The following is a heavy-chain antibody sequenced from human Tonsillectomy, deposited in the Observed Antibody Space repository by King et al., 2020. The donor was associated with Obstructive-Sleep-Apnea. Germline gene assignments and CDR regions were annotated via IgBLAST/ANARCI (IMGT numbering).Heavy chain of an antibody. CDR1: GFIFIDYY. D-gene: IGHD2-15*01. Sequence: VQLVESGGGLVKPGGSLRLSCAASGFIFIDYYMSWIRQAPGKGLEWVSYISDSSSYTNYADSVKGRFTISRDSAKNSLYLQMNSLRAEDTAVYYCARVEGCSGGSCYYGMDVWGQGTTVTVSS. CDR3: ARVEGCSGGSCYYGMDV. CDR2: ISDSSSYT. J-gene: IGHJ6*02. V-gene: IGHV3-11*06.